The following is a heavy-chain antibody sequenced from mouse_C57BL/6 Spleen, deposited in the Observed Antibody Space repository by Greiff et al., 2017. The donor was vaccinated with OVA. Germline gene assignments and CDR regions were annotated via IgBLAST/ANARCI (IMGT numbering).Heavy chain of an antibody. CDR2: FYPGSGSI. CDR3: ASGGVYNNYDY. V-gene: IGHV1-62-2*01. J-gene: IGHJ2*01. CDR1: GYTFTEYT. Sequence: QVQLKESGAELVKPGASVKLSCKASGYTFTEYTIHWVKQMSGQGLEWIGWFYPGSGSIKYNEKFKDKATLTSAKSHRTVYMELSRLTSEDTAVYFCASGGVYNNYDYWGQGTTHTVSS. D-gene: IGHD2-5*01.